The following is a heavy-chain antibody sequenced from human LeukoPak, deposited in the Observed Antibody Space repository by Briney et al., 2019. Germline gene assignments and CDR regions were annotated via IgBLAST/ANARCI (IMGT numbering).Heavy chain of an antibody. Sequence: ASVKVSCKASGYTFTGYYMHWVRQAPGQGLEWMGRINPNSGGTNYAQEFQGRVTMTRDTSISTAYMELSRLRSDDTAVYYCARDYSSSWYGWFDPWGQGTLVTVSS. D-gene: IGHD6-13*01. CDR1: GYTFTGYY. V-gene: IGHV1-2*06. CDR3: ARDYSSSWYGWFDP. J-gene: IGHJ5*02. CDR2: INPNSGGT.